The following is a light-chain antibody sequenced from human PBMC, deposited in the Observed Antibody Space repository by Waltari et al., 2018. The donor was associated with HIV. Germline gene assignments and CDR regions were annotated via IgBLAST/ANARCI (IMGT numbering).Light chain of an antibody. CDR2: RNN. J-gene: IGLJ2*01. Sequence: QSVLTQPPSVSGAPGQRVTISCTGSSSNIGAGFDVHWYQHPPGTAPKLLLYRNNHRPSGVPDRFSGSKSGTSASLAITGLQAEDDADYYCQSYDTSLSGPVFGGGTKLTVL. CDR3: QSYDTSLSGPV. V-gene: IGLV1-40*01. CDR1: SSNIGAGFD.